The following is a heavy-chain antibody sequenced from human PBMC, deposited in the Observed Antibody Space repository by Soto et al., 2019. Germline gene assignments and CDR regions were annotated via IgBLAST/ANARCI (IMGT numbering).Heavy chain of an antibody. D-gene: IGHD2-8*01. CDR1: GGSISSGGYY. CDR2: IYYSGST. CDR3: ARVSAYCTNGVCYPASFDY. V-gene: IGHV4-31*03. Sequence: SETLSLTCTGSGGSISSGGYYWSWIRQHPGKGLEWIGYIYYSGSTYYNPSLKSRVTISVDTSKNQFSLKLSSVTAADTAVYYCARVSAYCTNGVCYPASFDYWGQGTLVTVSS. J-gene: IGHJ4*02.